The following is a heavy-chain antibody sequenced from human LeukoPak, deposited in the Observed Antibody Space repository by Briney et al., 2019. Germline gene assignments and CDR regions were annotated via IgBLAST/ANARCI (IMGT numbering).Heavy chain of an antibody. CDR3: LVVGFQGHFIY. CDR2: IGHDGTET. D-gene: IGHD2-15*01. Sequence: GGSRRLSCSASGFTFSSHGFHWVRQSPGKGLEHVSAIGHDGTETYYADSVKGRFTTSSDNSKTTVCFQLSSLRGDDPAVFYCLVVGFQGHFIYWGPGAPVTV. CDR1: GFTFSSHG. V-gene: IGHV3-64D*06. J-gene: IGHJ4*02.